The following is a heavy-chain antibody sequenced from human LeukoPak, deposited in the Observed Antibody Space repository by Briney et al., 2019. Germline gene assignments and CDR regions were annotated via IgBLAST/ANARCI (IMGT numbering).Heavy chain of an antibody. CDR2: IGSSGEST. CDR1: GFTFSSYA. D-gene: IGHD2-2*01. V-gene: IGHV3-23*01. CDR3: AKVLGYCSLTTCYAANDF. Sequence: GGSLRLSCAASGFTFSSYAMSWVRQAPGKGLEWVSFIGSSGESTYFADSVKGRFTISRDNSKNTLYLQMSSLRVEDTALYYCAKVLGYCSLTTCYAANDFWGQGTQVTVSS. J-gene: IGHJ4*02.